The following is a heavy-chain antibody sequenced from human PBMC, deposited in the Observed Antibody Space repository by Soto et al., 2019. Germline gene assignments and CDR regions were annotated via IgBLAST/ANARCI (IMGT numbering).Heavy chain of an antibody. D-gene: IGHD2-15*01. CDR2: TSGSGGST. CDR3: AKNEEIVGVVAAHYGMDV. J-gene: IGHJ6*02. Sequence: GGSLRLSCAASGFTFSSYAMSWVRQAPGKGLEWVSATSGSGGSTYYADSVKGRFTISRYNSKNTLYLQMNSLRAEDTVVYYCAKNEEIVGVVAAHYGMDVWGQGTTVTVSS. CDR1: GFTFSSYA. V-gene: IGHV3-23*01.